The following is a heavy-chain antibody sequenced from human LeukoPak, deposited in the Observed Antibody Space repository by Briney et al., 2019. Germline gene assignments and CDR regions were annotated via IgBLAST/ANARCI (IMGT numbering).Heavy chain of an antibody. V-gene: IGHV4-38-2*02. CDR2: IYHNGNT. CDR3: ARGASSSGPFDY. J-gene: IGHJ4*02. Sequence: SETLSLTCTVSGYSISSGYYWGWIRQPPGEELEWIGTIYHNGNTYYSPSLKSRVTISVDTSKNQFSLKLTSVTAADAAVYYCARGASSSGPFDYWGQGTLVTVSS. D-gene: IGHD6-19*01. CDR1: GYSISSGYY.